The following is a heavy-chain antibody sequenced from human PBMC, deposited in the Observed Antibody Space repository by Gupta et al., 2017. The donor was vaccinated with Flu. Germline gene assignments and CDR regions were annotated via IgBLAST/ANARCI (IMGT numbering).Heavy chain of an antibody. CDR1: GFTFSSDG. V-gene: IGHV3-30*18. J-gene: IGHJ6*03. Sequence: QVQLVESGGGVVQPGRSLRLSCAASGFTFSSDGFHWVRQAPGKGLEWVSLISYDGSNKYFADSVKGRFTISRDNSKNTVFLQMNSLRVEDTAVYYCAKDHGLSHYNYYMDVWGKGTTVTVSS. CDR3: AKDHGLSHYNYYMDV. CDR2: ISYDGSNK.